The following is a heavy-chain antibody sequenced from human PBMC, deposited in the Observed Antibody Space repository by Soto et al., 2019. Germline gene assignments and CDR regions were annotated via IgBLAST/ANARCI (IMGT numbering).Heavy chain of an antibody. CDR2: ISAYNGNT. Sequence: QVQLVQSGGEVKKPGASVKVSCKTSGYSFTTYGISWVRQAPGQGLEWMGWISAYNGNTNYAQKLQYRVTMTTDTSTSTAYMELRSLRSDDTAVYYCAREGPAPYYYYGMDVWGQGSTVTVSS. CDR1: GYSFTTYG. J-gene: IGHJ6*02. CDR3: AREGPAPYYYYGMDV. V-gene: IGHV1-18*01.